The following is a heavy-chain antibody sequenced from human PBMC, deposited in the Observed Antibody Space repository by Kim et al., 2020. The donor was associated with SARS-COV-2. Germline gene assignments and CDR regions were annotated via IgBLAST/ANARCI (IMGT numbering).Heavy chain of an antibody. V-gene: IGHV3-30-3*01. J-gene: IGHJ6*03. CDR1: GFTFSSYA. CDR3: AREQAGDRWSVGRYYYYYYMDV. CDR2: ISYDGSNK. Sequence: GGSLRLSCAASGFTFSSYAMHWVRQAPGKGLEWVAVISYDGSNKYYADSVKGRFTISRDNSKNTLYLQMNSLRAEDTAVYYCAREQAGDRWSVGRYYYYYYMDVWGKGTTVTVSS. D-gene: IGHD7-27*01.